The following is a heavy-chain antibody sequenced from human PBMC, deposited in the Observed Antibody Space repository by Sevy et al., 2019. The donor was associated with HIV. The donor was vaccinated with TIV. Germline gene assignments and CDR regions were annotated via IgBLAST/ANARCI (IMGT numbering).Heavy chain of an antibody. J-gene: IGHJ4*02. CDR3: ARSRPAQPHFDY. CDR2: ISSSSSTI. D-gene: IGHD2-2*01. Sequence: GGSLRLSCAASGFTFSSYSMNWVRQAPGKGLEWVSYISSSSSTIYYADSVKARFTSSRDNSKNTLYLEMNSLRAEDTAVYYCARSRPAQPHFDYWGQGTLVTVSS. CDR1: GFTFSSYS. V-gene: IGHV3-48*01.